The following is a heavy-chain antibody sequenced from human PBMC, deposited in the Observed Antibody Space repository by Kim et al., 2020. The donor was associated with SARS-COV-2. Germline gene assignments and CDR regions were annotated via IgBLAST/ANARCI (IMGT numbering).Heavy chain of an antibody. D-gene: IGHD3-10*01. CDR3: ASLQGRGYDAFDI. CDR1: GGSISSSTYF. Sequence: SETLSLTCTVSGGSISSSTYFWGWIRQAPGKGLEWIGMISYTGSTYYSPSLKSRHNISIDTSRNKDSLKLNSVTAADTGVYYRASLQGRGYDAFDIWGQGTMVTVSS. J-gene: IGHJ3*02. CDR2: ISYTGST. V-gene: IGHV4-39*01.